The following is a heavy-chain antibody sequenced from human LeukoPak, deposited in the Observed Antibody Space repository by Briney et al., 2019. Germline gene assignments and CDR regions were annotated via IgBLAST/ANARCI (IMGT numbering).Heavy chain of an antibody. D-gene: IGHD6-6*01. CDR1: GYTFTNYG. V-gene: IGHV1-2*02. Sequence: ASVKVSCKASGYTFTNYGINWVRQAPGQGLEWMGWINPNSGGTNYAQKFQGRVTMTRDTSISTAYMELSRLRSDDTAVYYCARDQRNLGRSSSSPGYWGQGTLVTVSS. CDR3: ARDQRNLGRSSSSPGY. J-gene: IGHJ4*02. CDR2: INPNSGGT.